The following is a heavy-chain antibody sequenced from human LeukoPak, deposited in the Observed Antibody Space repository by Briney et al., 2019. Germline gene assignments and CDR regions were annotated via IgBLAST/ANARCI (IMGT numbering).Heavy chain of an antibody. D-gene: IGHD1-26*01. V-gene: IGHV1-2*06. Sequence: GASVKVSCKASGYTFTDYYMHWVRQAPGQGLQWMGRINPSSGGTNYAQKFQGRVTMTRDKSINTAYMELDRLRSDDTAVYYCASGSYWTWGQGTLVTVSS. CDR2: INPSSGGT. J-gene: IGHJ5*02. CDR3: ASGSYWT. CDR1: GYTFTDYY.